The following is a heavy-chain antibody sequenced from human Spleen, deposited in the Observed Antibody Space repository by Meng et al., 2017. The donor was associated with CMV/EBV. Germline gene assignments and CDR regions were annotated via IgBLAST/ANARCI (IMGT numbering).Heavy chain of an antibody. J-gene: IGHJ4*02. CDR2: ISHDGSSE. V-gene: IGHV3-30-3*01. CDR1: RFTFGTYD. D-gene: IGHD2-2*01. CDR3: ARVLGAIIVVPADLDY. Sequence: GESLKISCIASRFTFGTYDIHWVRQAPGKGLEWVAIISHDGSSEHFADSVKGRFTISRDNSKNTVYLQMSSLRAEDTAVYSCARVLGAIIVVPADLDYWGQGTLVTVSS.